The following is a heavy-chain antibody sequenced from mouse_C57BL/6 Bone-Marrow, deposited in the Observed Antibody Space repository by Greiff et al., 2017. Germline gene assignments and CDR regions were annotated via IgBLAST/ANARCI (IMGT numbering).Heavy chain of an antibody. D-gene: IGHD1-1*01. Sequence: QVHVKQSGPELVKPGASVKISCKASGYAFSSSWMNWVKQRPGKGLEWIGRIYPGDGDTNYNGKFKGKATLTADKSSSTAYMQLSSLTSEDSAVYVCARQDYGSSQFAYWGQGTLVTVSA. CDR3: ARQDYGSSQFAY. J-gene: IGHJ3*01. V-gene: IGHV1-82*01. CDR1: GYAFSSSW. CDR2: IYPGDGDT.